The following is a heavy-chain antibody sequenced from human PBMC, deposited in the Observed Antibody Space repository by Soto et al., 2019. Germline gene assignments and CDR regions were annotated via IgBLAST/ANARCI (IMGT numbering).Heavy chain of an antibody. CDR2: IWFDGSNK. CDR3: ARAEPDLNWNYRQVDYYYYYMVV. Sequence: GGSLRLSCAASGFIFSSYGMHWVCQAPGKGLEWVAVIWFDGSNKYYADSVKGRFTISRDKSKNTLYLQMNSLRAEDTAVYFCARAEPDLNWNYRQVDYYYYYMVVWGKGTTVTVSS. CDR1: GFIFSSYG. D-gene: IGHD1-7*01. J-gene: IGHJ6*03. V-gene: IGHV3-33*01.